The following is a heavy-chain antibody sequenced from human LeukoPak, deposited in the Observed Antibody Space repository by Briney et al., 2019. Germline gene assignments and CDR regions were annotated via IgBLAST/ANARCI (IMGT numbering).Heavy chain of an antibody. J-gene: IGHJ4*02. CDR1: GYTFTSYP. CDR3: AGFYNHDWYRIDY. Sequence: ASVKVSCKASGYTFTSYPLNWVRQAPGQGLEWMGWINTDTRNPTYAQGFRGRIVFSLDTSVSTAYLQISSLKAEDTAVYYCAGFYNHDWYRIDYWGQGTLVTVSS. V-gene: IGHV7-4-1*02. D-gene: IGHD3-9*01. CDR2: INTDTRNP.